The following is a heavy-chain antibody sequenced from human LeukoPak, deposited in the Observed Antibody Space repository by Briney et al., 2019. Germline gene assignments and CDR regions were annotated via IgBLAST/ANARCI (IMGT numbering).Heavy chain of an antibody. CDR2: IRYDGNNK. V-gene: IGHV3-30*02. Sequence: GGSLRLSCAASGFTVSSNYMSWVRQAPGKGLEWVAFIRYDGNNKLYADSMKGRFTISRDNSKNALYLHTNSLRAEDTAVYYCVKDNPLDYWGQGTLVIVSS. CDR3: VKDNPLDY. J-gene: IGHJ4*02. CDR1: GFTVSSNY. D-gene: IGHD1-14*01.